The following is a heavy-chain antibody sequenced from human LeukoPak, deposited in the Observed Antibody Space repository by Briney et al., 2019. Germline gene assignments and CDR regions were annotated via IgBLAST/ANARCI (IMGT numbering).Heavy chain of an antibody. J-gene: IGHJ4*02. CDR1: GGTFSSYA. CDR2: IIPIFGTA. V-gene: IGHV1-69*13. Sequence: ASVKVSCKASGGTFSSYAISWVRQAPGQGLEWMGGIIPIFGTANYAQKFQGRVTITADESTSTAYMELSSLRSEDTAVHYCARDLSLGSRGGVVIPYFDYWGQGTLVTVSS. CDR3: ARDLSLGSRGGVVIPYFDY. D-gene: IGHD3-3*01.